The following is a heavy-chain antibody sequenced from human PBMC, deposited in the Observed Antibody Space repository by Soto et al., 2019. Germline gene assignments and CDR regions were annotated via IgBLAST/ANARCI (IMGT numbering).Heavy chain of an antibody. Sequence: PGRSLRLSCAASGFTFSSFWMTWVRQTPGRGLEWVANIQQDGSEKYYVDSVKGRFTISRDNAKNSLYLQMNSLRAEDTALYYCATGVVVPASMRGYYYMDVWGKGTTVTVSS. CDR3: ATGVVVPASMRGYYYMDV. V-gene: IGHV3-7*01. D-gene: IGHD2-2*01. CDR1: GFTFSSFW. CDR2: IQQDGSEK. J-gene: IGHJ6*03.